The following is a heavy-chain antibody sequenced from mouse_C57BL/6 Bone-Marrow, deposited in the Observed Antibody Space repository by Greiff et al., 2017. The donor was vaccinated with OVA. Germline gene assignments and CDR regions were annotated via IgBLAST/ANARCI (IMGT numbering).Heavy chain of an antibody. CDR3: AQIAGDSSGPSAWFAY. J-gene: IGHJ3*01. CDR1: GFSLSTSNMG. Sequence: QVTLKESGPGILQPSQTLSLTCSFSGFSLSTSNMGIGWIRQPSGKGLEWLAHIWWNDDKYYNPSLKRRLTISKDTSNNQIFLKVTSVDTADTATYYCAQIAGDSSGPSAWFAYWGQGTLVTVSA. D-gene: IGHD3-2*02. V-gene: IGHV8-5*01. CDR2: IWWNDDK.